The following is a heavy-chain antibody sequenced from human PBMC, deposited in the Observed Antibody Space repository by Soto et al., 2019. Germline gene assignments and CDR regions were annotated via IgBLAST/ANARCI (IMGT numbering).Heavy chain of an antibody. V-gene: IGHV4-59*01. CDR2: IYYSGST. D-gene: IGHD6-13*01. Sequence: SETLSLTCTVSGCSISSYYWSWIRQPPGKGLEWIGYIYYSGSTNYNPSLKSRVTISVDTSKNQFSLKLSSVTAADTAVYYCARAGIAAAGPMVYYMDVWGKGTTVTVSS. CDR3: ARAGIAAAGPMVYYMDV. CDR1: GCSISSYY. J-gene: IGHJ6*03.